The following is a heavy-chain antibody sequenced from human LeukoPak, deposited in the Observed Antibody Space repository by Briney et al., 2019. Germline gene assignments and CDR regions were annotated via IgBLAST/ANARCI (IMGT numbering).Heavy chain of an antibody. CDR3: ARANRNQIVVVITTLDY. J-gene: IGHJ4*02. Sequence: GASVKVSCKASGYTFSAYYIHWVRQAPGQGLEWMGWINPNSGGTNYAQKFQGRVTMTRDTSISTAYMELSRLRSDDTAVYYCARANRNQIVVVITTLDYWGQGTLVTVSS. CDR1: GYTFSAYY. CDR2: INPNSGGT. D-gene: IGHD3-22*01. V-gene: IGHV1-2*02.